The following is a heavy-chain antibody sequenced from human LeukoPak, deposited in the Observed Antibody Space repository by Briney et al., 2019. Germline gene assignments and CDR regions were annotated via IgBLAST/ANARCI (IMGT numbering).Heavy chain of an antibody. CDR1: GFTFSSYS. Sequence: GGSLRLSCAASGFTFSSYSMNWVRQAPGKGLEWVSSISSSSSYIYYADPVKGRFTISRDNAKNSLYLQMNSLRAEDTAVYYCARRDYYDSSDDWFDPWGQGTLVTVSS. J-gene: IGHJ5*02. V-gene: IGHV3-21*01. D-gene: IGHD3-22*01. CDR2: ISSSSSYI. CDR3: ARRDYYDSSDDWFDP.